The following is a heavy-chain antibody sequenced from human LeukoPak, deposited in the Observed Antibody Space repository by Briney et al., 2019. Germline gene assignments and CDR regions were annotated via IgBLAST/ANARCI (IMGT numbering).Heavy chain of an antibody. V-gene: IGHV4-34*01. D-gene: IGHD1-26*01. Sequence: PSETLSLTCAVYGGSFSGYYWSWIRQPPGKGLEWIGEINHSGSTNYNPSLKSRVTISVDTSKNQFSLKLSSVTAADTAVYYCARRASVGATDFDYWGQGTLVTVSS. CDR1: GGSFSGYY. CDR2: INHSGST. J-gene: IGHJ4*02. CDR3: ARRASVGATDFDY.